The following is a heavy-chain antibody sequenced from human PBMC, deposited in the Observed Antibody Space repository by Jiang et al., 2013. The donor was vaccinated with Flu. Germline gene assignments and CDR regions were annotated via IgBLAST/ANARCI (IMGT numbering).Heavy chain of an antibody. Sequence: SWNSGSIGYADSVKGRFTISRDNAKNSLYLQMNSLRAEDTALYYCAAGRDGYNTYYYYGMDVWGQGTTVTVSS. V-gene: IGHV3-9*01. CDR3: AAGRDGYNTYYYYGMDV. J-gene: IGHJ6*02. CDR2: SWNSGSI. D-gene: IGHD5-24*01.